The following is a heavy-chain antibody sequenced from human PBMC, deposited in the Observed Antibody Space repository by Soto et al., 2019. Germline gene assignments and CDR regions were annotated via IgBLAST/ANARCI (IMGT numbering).Heavy chain of an antibody. V-gene: IGHV4-31*03. CDR1: GVSLTSGTYY. CDR3: ASTEDFFDY. CDR2: IFYSGST. Sequence: QVQLQESGPGLVKPSQTLSLTCSVSGVSLTSGTYYSSWIRQHPGKGLEWIGYIFYSGSTDYNPSLKSRVNISVDTSKNQFSLKLSSVTAADTAVYYCASTEDFFDYWGQGTLVTVSS. J-gene: IGHJ4*02.